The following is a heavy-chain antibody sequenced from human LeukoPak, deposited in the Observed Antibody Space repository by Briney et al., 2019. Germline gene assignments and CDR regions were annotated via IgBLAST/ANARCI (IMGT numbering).Heavy chain of an antibody. D-gene: IGHD2-8*01. Sequence: PSETLSLTCTVSGDSISSYYWSWIRQPPGKGLEWIGYIYYSGSTNYNPSLKSRVTISVDTSKNQFSLKLSSVTAADTAVYYCASAARMDYFDYWGQGTLVTVSS. CDR2: IYYSGST. J-gene: IGHJ4*02. CDR3: ASAARMDYFDY. V-gene: IGHV4-59*01. CDR1: GDSISSYY.